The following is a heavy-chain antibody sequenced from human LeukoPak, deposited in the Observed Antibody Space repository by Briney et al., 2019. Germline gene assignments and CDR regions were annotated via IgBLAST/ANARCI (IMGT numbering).Heavy chain of an antibody. Sequence: TGGSLRLSCAASGFTFSDYWMTWVRQAPGKGLEWVANIKPDGSEKYYVDSVKGRFTISRDNAKNSLYLQMNSLRAEDTAVYYCARAGGGYDHDAFDIWGQGTMVTVSS. CDR2: IKPDGSEK. J-gene: IGHJ3*02. CDR3: ARAGGGYDHDAFDI. D-gene: IGHD5-12*01. V-gene: IGHV3-7*01. CDR1: GFTFSDYW.